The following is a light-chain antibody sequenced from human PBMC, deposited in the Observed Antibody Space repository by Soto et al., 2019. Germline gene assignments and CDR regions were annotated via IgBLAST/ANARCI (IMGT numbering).Light chain of an antibody. CDR2: GNS. Sequence: QSVLTQPPSVSGAPGQRVTISCTGSSSNIGAGYNVHWYQQLPGTAPKLLIYGNSNRPSGVPDRFSGSKSGTSASLAITGLQAEDEADYYCQSYDSSLSGWVFGGGTQVPVL. V-gene: IGLV1-40*01. J-gene: IGLJ3*02. CDR1: SSNIGAGYN. CDR3: QSYDSSLSGWV.